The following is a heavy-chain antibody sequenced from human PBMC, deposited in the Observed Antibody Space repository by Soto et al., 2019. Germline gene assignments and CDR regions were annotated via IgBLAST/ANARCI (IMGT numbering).Heavy chain of an antibody. CDR1: GFSFASFA. CDR3: AKWSHLDY. J-gene: IGHJ4*02. Sequence: GGSLRLSCTTSGFSFASFAMTWVRQAPGKGLEWVATISGSDGKTYYADSVKGRFSISRDTSRNTLYLQMNRLRADDTAIYYCAKWSHLDYWGQGNRVTVSS. CDR2: ISGSDGKT. V-gene: IGHV3-23*01. D-gene: IGHD3-3*01.